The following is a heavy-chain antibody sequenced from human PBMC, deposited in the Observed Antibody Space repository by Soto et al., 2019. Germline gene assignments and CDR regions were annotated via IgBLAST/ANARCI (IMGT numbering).Heavy chain of an antibody. CDR1: GYTFSSYG. V-gene: IGHV1-18*01. CDR3: ARGPRWLRFDY. D-gene: IGHD5-12*01. Sequence: ASVKVSCKASGYTFSSYGLTWVRQAPGQGLEWMGWISAYNGNTKYAQKLQGRVTMTTDTSTRTAYMELRSLRSDDTAVYYCARGPRWLRFDYWGQGTLVTVSS. CDR2: ISAYNGNT. J-gene: IGHJ4*02.